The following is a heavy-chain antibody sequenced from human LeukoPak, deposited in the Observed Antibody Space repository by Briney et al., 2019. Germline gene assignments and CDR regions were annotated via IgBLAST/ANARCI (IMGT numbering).Heavy chain of an antibody. D-gene: IGHD3-10*01. CDR3: ARAALLWPHMYYFDY. Sequence: SETLSLTCTVSGGSVSSGSYYWSWIRQPPGKGLEWIGYIYYSGSTNYNPSLKSRVTISVDTSKNQFSLKLSSVTAADTAVYYCARAALLWPHMYYFDYWGQGTLVTVSS. V-gene: IGHV4-61*01. J-gene: IGHJ4*02. CDR1: GGSVSSGSYY. CDR2: IYYSGST.